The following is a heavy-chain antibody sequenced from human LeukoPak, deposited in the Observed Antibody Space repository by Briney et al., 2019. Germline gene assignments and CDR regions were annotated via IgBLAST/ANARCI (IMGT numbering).Heavy chain of an antibody. CDR2: IYPGDSDT. CDR1: GYSFTSYW. V-gene: IGHV5-51*01. CDR3: AMSYCYGSGSPSYYYYYGMDV. D-gene: IGHD3-10*01. J-gene: IGHJ6*02. Sequence: GGSLKISCKGSGYSFTSYWIGWVRQMPGKGLEWMGIIYPGDSDTRYSPSFQGQVTISADKSISTAYLQWSSLKASDTAMYYCAMSYCYGSGSPSYYYYYGMDVWGQGTTVTVSS.